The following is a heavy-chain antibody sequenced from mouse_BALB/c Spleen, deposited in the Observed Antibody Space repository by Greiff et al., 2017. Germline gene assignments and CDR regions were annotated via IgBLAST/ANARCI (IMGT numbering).Heavy chain of an antibody. Sequence: DVHLVESGGGLVQPGGSLRLSCATSGFTFTDYYMSWVRQPPGKALEWLGFIRNKANGYTTEYSASVKGRFTISRDNSQSILYLQMNTLRAEDSATYYCARDKGLGYFDYWGQGTTLTVSS. CDR1: GFTFTDYY. V-gene: IGHV7-3*02. D-gene: IGHD4-1*01. CDR2: IRNKANGYTT. CDR3: ARDKGLGYFDY. J-gene: IGHJ2*01.